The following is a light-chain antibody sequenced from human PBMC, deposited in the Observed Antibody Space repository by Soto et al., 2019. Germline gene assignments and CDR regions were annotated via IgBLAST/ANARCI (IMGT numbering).Light chain of an antibody. V-gene: IGKV1-39*01. J-gene: IGKJ2*03. Sequence: DIQVTQSPSSLSASVGDRVTITCRAGQSIRSYLNWYQQKPGKAPKLLIYAASSLQGGVPSRFSGSASGTDFTLTISSLQPEDFATYYCQQRFSTPSSFGQGTKLEIK. CDR3: QQRFSTPSS. CDR1: QSIRSY. CDR2: AAS.